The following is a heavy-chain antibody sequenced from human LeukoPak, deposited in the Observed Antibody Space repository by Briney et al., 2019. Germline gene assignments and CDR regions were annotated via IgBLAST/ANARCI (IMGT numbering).Heavy chain of an antibody. Sequence: PGGSLRLSCGASGFTFSSHAMTWVRQAPGKGLEWVSAISISGDTTYYADAVKGRFTISRDNSRNTLYLQMNSLRAEDTAAYYCTKDHGSYGSGSLLFDYWGQGTLVTVSS. CDR2: ISISGDTT. D-gene: IGHD3-10*01. CDR1: GFTFSSHA. J-gene: IGHJ4*02. V-gene: IGHV3-23*01. CDR3: TKDHGSYGSGSLLFDY.